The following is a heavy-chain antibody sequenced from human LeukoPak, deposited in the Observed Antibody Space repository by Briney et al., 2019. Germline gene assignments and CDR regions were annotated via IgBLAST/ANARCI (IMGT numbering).Heavy chain of an antibody. CDR1: GYTFTSYG. J-gene: IGHJ3*02. CDR2: ISAYNGNT. V-gene: IGHV1-18*01. D-gene: IGHD3-22*01. Sequence: ASVKVSCKASGYTFTSYGISWVRQAPGQGLEWMGWISAYNGNTIYAQKFQGRVTMTEDTSTDTAYMELSSLRSEDTAVYYCATVYYDSSGYYYVYAFDIWGQGTMVTVSS. CDR3: ATVYYDSSGYYYVYAFDI.